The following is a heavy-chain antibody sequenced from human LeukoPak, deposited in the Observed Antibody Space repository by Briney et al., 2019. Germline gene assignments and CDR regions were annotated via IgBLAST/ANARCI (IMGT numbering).Heavy chain of an antibody. J-gene: IGHJ4*02. CDR3: AKATYSSSWNLYFDY. D-gene: IGHD6-13*01. CDR2: ISGSGYST. Sequence: QPGVSLRLSCAASGFTFSSYAMSWVRQAPGKGLEWVSTISGSGYSTYYADSVKGRFTITRDNSKNTLFLQMNSLRAEDTAVYYCAKATYSSSWNLYFDYWGQGTLVTVSS. V-gene: IGHV3-23*01. CDR1: GFTFSSYA.